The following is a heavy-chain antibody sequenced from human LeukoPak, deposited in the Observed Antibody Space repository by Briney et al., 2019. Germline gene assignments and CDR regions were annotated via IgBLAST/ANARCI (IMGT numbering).Heavy chain of an antibody. CDR2: IYYSGST. CDR1: GGSISSYY. D-gene: IGHD1-26*01. CDR3: ARQLYSGSYLYIDY. J-gene: IGHJ4*02. V-gene: IGHV4-59*08. Sequence: SETLSLTCTVSGGSISSYYWSWIRQPPGKGLEWIGYIYYSGSTNYNPSLKSRVTISVDTSKNQFSLKLSSVTAADTAVYYCARQLYSGSYLYIDYWGQGTLVTVSS.